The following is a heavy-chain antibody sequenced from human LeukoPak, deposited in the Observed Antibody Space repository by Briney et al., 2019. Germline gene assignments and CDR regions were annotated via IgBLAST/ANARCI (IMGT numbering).Heavy chain of an antibody. Sequence: GGSLRLSCAASGFTFSGYWMSWVRKAPGKGLEWVANIKQDGSEKYYVDSVKGRFTISRDNAKNSLYLQMNSLRAEDTAVYYCARVCTIFGVVIMDYFDYWGQGTLVTVSS. D-gene: IGHD3-3*01. CDR1: GFTFSGYW. CDR2: IKQDGSEK. V-gene: IGHV3-7*01. J-gene: IGHJ4*02. CDR3: ARVCTIFGVVIMDYFDY.